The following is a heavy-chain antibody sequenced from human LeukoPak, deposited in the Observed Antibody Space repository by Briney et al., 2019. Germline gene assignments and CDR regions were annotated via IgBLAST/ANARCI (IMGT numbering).Heavy chain of an antibody. CDR2: IWYDGSNK. D-gene: IGHD3-22*01. CDR1: GFTFSSYG. CDR3: AREEAAYYYDSSGYNPKTFDY. V-gene: IGHV3-33*01. Sequence: GGSLRLSCAASGFTFSSYGMHWVRQAPGKGLEWVAVIWYDGSNKYYADSVKGRFTISRDNSKNTLYLQMNSLRAEDTAVYYCAREEAAYYYDSSGYNPKTFDYWGQGTLATVSS. J-gene: IGHJ4*02.